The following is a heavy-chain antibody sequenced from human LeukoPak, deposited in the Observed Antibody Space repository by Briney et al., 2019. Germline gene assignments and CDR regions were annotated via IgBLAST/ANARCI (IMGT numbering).Heavy chain of an antibody. J-gene: IGHJ6*02. CDR3: ARDGDEAKYYDLWSGYYRPDYYYYGMDV. V-gene: IGHV3-21*01. D-gene: IGHD3-3*01. CDR2: ISSSSSYI. CDR1: GFTFSSYS. Sequence: PGGSLRLSCAASGFTFSSYSMNWVRQAPGKGLEWVSSISSSSSYIYYADSVKGRFTISRDNAKNSLYLQMNSLRAEDTAVYYCARDGDEAKYYDLWSGYYRPDYYYYGMDVWGQGTTVTASS.